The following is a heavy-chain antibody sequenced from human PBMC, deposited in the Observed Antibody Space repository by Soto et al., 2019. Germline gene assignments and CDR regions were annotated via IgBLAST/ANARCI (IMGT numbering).Heavy chain of an antibody. J-gene: IGHJ6*03. V-gene: IGHV3-9*01. CDR2: ISWNSGSI. Sequence: EVQLVESGGGLVQRGRSLRLSCAASGFTFDDYAMHWVRQAPGKGLEWVSGISWNSGSIGYADSVKGRFTISRDNAKNSLYLQMNSLRAEDTALYYCAKGGGYCSSTSCYDRFYYYYMDVWGKGTTVTVSS. CDR3: AKGGGYCSSTSCYDRFYYYYMDV. CDR1: GFTFDDYA. D-gene: IGHD2-2*01.